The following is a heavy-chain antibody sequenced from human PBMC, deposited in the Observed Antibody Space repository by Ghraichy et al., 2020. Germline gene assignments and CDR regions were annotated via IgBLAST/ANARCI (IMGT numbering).Heavy chain of an antibody. CDR3: AKDIAGTYYYYYGMDV. CDR2: ISRNSATI. J-gene: IGHJ6*02. CDR1: GFTFDDYA. Sequence: GGSLRLSCAASGFTFDDYAMHWVRQAPGKGLEWVSGISRNSATIDYADSVRGRFAISRDNAKNSLYLQVNSLIAEDTALYYCAKDIAGTYYYYYGMDVWGQGTTVTVSS. V-gene: IGHV3-9*01. D-gene: IGHD1/OR15-1a*01.